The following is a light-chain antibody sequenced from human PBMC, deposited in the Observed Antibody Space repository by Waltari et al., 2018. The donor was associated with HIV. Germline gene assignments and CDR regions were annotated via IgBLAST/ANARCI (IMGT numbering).Light chain of an antibody. Sequence: QSVLTQPPSVSAAPGQKVTVSCSGTSSNIGSSYVAWYQQLPGTAPKLLIYDNTNRPSGIPDRCSGSRSGTSATLGITELQTGDEADYFCAAWDNSLTAVVFGGGTKLTVL. CDR3: AAWDNSLTAVV. CDR1: SSNIGSSY. CDR2: DNT. J-gene: IGLJ2*01. V-gene: IGLV1-51*01.